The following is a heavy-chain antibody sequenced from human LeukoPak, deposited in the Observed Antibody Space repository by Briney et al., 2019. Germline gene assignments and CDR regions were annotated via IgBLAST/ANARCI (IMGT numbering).Heavy chain of an antibody. CDR3: ARLHSLIRGQPDDC. J-gene: IGHJ4*02. V-gene: IGHV3-53*01. CDR2: IYSGGST. CDR1: GFTVSSNY. Sequence: GGSLRLSCAASGFTVSSNYMSWVRQAPGKGLEWVSIIYSGGSTYYADSVKGRFTISRDNSKNTLYLQLNSLRAEDTAVYYCARLHSLIRGQPDDCWGQGTLVTVSS. D-gene: IGHD3-22*01.